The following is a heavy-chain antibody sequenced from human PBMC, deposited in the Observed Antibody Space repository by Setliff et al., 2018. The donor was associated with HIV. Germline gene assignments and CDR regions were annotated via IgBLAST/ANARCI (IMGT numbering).Heavy chain of an antibody. CDR1: GDSISNYY. V-gene: IGHV4-4*09. CDR3: ARLWFGESH. J-gene: IGHJ4*02. Sequence: SETLSLTCTVSGDSISNYYWSWVRQPPGKGLEWIGYIYTTGSTNYNPSLKSRVTMSVDTSKNQFSLKLSSVTAADTAVYYCARLWFGESHWGQGTLVTVS. D-gene: IGHD3-10*01. CDR2: IYTTGST.